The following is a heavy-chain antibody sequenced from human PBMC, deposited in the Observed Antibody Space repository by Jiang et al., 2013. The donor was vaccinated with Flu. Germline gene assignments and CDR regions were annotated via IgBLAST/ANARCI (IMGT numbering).Heavy chain of an antibody. J-gene: IGHJ4*02. CDR2: ISAYNGNT. CDR1: G. CDR3: CRVVTLYSLAAFDY. V-gene: IGHV1-18*01. Sequence: GISWVRQAPGQGLEWMGWISAYNGNTNYAQKLQGRVTMTTDTSTSTAYMELRSLRSDDTAVYYCCRVVTLYSLAAFDYWGQGTLVTVSS. D-gene: IGHD3-16*01.